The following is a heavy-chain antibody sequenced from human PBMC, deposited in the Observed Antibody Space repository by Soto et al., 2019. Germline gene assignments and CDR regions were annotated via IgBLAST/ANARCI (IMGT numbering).Heavy chain of an antibody. Sequence: QVRLQQWGAGLLKPSETLPLTCAVYGGSFSDYYWSWVRQPPGKGLEWIGEINHSGSANYNPSLKTRVTISIDTYKNQFSLKLNSVTAADTAVYYCAREVPSRYFDLWGRGTPVTVSS. CDR2: INHSGSA. V-gene: IGHV4-34*01. CDR3: AREVPSRYFDL. CDR1: GGSFSDYY. D-gene: IGHD3-10*01. J-gene: IGHJ2*01.